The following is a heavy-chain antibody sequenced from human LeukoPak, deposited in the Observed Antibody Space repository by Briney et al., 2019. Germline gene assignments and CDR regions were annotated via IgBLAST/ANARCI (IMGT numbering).Heavy chain of an antibody. J-gene: IGHJ4*02. CDR2: ISTSGDDT. CDR1: GFTFSAYA. V-gene: IGHV3-23*01. CDR3: ARYCTSTSCFSSLGSLW. Sequence: GGSLRLSCAASGFTFSAYAMSWVRQAPGKGLEWVSAISTSGDDTYYADSVKGRFTISRDNSKNTVFLQMNSLRAEDTAVYYCARYCTSTSCFSSLGSLWWGQGTLVTVSS. D-gene: IGHD2-2*01.